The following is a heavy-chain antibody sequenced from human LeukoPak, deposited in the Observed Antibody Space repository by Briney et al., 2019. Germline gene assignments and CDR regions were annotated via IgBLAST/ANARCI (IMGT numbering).Heavy chain of an antibody. CDR1: GGTFSNYA. CDR2: IILIFGTP. V-gene: IGHV1-69*13. D-gene: IGHD5-24*01. CDR3: ASGTTDAYKYFDY. J-gene: IGHJ4*02. Sequence: SVKVSCKASGGTFSNYAISWVRQAPGQGLEWMGGIILIFGTPNYAQNFQGRVTITADGSTSTAYMELSSLTSEDTAVYYCASGTTDAYKYFDYWGQGTLVTVSS.